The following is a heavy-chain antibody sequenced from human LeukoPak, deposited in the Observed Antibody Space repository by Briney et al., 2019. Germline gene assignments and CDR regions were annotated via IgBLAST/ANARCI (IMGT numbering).Heavy chain of an antibody. CDR3: ARATYSSSWPTFDY. V-gene: IGHV3-53*04. CDR1: GFTFSNVW. CDR2: IYSGGST. D-gene: IGHD6-13*01. Sequence: GGSLRLSCAASGFTFSNVWMSWVRQAPGKGLEWVSVIYSGGSTYYADSVKGRFTISRRNSKNTLYLQMNSLRAEDTAAYYCARATYSSSWPTFDYWGQGTLVTVSS. J-gene: IGHJ4*02.